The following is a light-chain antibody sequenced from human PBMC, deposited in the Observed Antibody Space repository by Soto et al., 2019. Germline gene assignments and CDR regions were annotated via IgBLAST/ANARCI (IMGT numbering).Light chain of an antibody. J-gene: IGLJ1*01. CDR2: DVT. CDR3: SSYTSMGTYV. CDR1: SSDVGGYNF. V-gene: IGLV2-14*01. Sequence: QSVLTQPASVSRSPGQSITISCTGTSSDVGGYNFVSWYQQHPDKAPKLMIYDVTNRPSGVSNRFSGSKSGNTASLTISGLQAEDEADYYCSSYTSMGTYVFGTGTKVTVL.